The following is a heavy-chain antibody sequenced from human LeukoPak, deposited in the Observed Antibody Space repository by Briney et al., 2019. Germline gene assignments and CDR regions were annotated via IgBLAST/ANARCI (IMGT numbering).Heavy chain of an antibody. CDR1: GYTFTSYG. D-gene: IGHD3-22*01. V-gene: IGHV1-18*01. CDR3: ALEVYYSDNSAFDY. CDR2: INTYNNNT. J-gene: IGHJ4*02. Sequence: ASVKVSCKASGYTFTSYGIHWVRQAPGQGLEWMGWINTYNNNTNYRQKFQGRVTMTADTSTTTAYMELRSLRSDDTAVYYCALEVYYSDNSAFDYWGQGTLVTVSS.